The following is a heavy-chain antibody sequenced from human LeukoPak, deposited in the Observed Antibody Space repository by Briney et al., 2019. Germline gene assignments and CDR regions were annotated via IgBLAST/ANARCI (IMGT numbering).Heavy chain of an antibody. CDR3: ASSGYCSGGSCYSGAFDI. CDR2: ISTTSSTI. D-gene: IGHD2-15*01. Sequence: GGSLRLSCVASGFTFSSYTMTWVRQAPGKGLEWVSYISTTSSTIYYADSVKGRFTISRDNAKNSLYLQMNSLRAEDTAVYYCASSGYCSGGSCYSGAFDIWGQGTMVTVSS. J-gene: IGHJ3*02. CDR1: GFTFSSYT. V-gene: IGHV3-48*01.